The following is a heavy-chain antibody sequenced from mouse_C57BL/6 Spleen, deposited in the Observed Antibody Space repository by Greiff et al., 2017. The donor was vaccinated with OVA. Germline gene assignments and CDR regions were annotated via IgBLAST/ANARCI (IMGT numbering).Heavy chain of an antibody. J-gene: IGHJ1*03. CDR2: ISSGGDYI. D-gene: IGHD1-1*01. CDR1: GFTFSSYA. V-gene: IGHV5-9-1*02. Sequence: EVKVVESGEGLVKPGGSLKLSCAASGFTFSSYAMSWVRQTPEKRLEWVAYISSGGDYIYYADTVKGRFTISSDNARNTLYLQMSSLKSEDTAMYYCTRESVYYYGSSYGWYFDVWGTGTTVTVSS. CDR3: TRESVYYYGSSYGWYFDV.